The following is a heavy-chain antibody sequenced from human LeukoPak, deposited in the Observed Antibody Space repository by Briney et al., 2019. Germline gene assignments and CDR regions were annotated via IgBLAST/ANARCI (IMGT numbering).Heavy chain of an antibody. D-gene: IGHD6-19*01. V-gene: IGHV3-30*02. Sequence: GGSLRLSCAASGFTFSSYGMHWVRQAPGKGLEWVAFIRYDGSNKYYADSVKGRFTISRDNAKNSLYLQMNSLRAEDTAVYYCARDYSSGWYDAFDIWGQGTMVTVSS. CDR2: IRYDGSNK. CDR3: ARDYSSGWYDAFDI. J-gene: IGHJ3*02. CDR1: GFTFSSYG.